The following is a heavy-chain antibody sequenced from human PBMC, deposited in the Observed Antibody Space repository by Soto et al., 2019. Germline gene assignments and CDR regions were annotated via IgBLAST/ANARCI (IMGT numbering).Heavy chain of an antibody. CDR3: ARRGDSSGYSDYILDY. CDR1: GGSISSSSYY. Sequence: SETLSLTCTVSGGSISSSSYYWGWIRQPPGKGLEWIGSIYYSGSTYYNPSLKSRVTISVDTSKNQFSLKLSSVTAADTAVYYCARRGDSSGYSDYILDYRGQGTLVTVSS. V-gene: IGHV4-39*01. D-gene: IGHD3-22*01. J-gene: IGHJ4*02. CDR2: IYYSGST.